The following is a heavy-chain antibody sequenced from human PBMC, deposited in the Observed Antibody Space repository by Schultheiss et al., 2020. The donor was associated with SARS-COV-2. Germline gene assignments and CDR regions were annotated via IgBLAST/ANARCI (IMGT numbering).Heavy chain of an antibody. J-gene: IGHJ3*02. D-gene: IGHD2-15*01. Sequence: GGSLRLSCAASGFTFSSYAMSWVRQAPGKGLEWVSGVSWNGSRTHYADSVKGRFIISRDNAKNSLYLQMNSLRAEDTAVYYCARIGRGDIVVVVAADAFDIWGQGTMVTVSS. V-gene: IGHV3-19*01. CDR3: ARIGRGDIVVVVAADAFDI. CDR2: VSWNGSRT. CDR1: GFTFSSYA.